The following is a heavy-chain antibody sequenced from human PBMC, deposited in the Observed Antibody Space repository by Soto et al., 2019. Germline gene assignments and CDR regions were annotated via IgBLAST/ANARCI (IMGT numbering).Heavy chain of an antibody. V-gene: IGHV1-46*01. J-gene: IGHJ4*02. CDR3: ARSDIVVGAASSPVDFDY. D-gene: IGHD2-15*01. CDR1: GYSFTNYY. CDR2: INPSGIST. Sequence: QVQLVQSGAEVKKPGASVKVSCKTSGYSFTNYYLHWVRQAPGQGLEWMGLINPSGISTSYAQKFQGRATMTRDTSTSTVYMDLISLRSEDTAVYYCARSDIVVGAASSPVDFDYWGQGTLVTVSS.